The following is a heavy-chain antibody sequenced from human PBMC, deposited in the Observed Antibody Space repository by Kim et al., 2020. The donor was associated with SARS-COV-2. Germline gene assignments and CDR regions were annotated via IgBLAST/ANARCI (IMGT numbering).Heavy chain of an antibody. V-gene: IGHV4-34*01. D-gene: IGHD3-22*01. CDR3: ARWSSGYYLAHFDY. J-gene: IGHJ4*02. CDR1: GGSFSGYY. Sequence: SETLSLTCAVYGGSFSGYYWSWIRQPPGKGLEWIGEINHSGSTNYNPSLKSRVTISVDTSKNQFSLKLSSVTAADTAVYYCARWSSGYYLAHFDYWGQGTLVTVSS. CDR2: INHSGST.